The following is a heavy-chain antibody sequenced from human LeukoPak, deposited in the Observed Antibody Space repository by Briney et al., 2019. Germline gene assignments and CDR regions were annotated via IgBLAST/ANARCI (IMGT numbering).Heavy chain of an antibody. Sequence: PGGSLRLSCVASGFTFSSYAMSWVRQAPGKGLEWVSAISGSGGSTYYADSVKGRFTISRDNSKNTLYLQMNSLKAEDTAVFYCAKGHQAIVRPYFDYWGQGTLVTVSS. D-gene: IGHD3-16*02. CDR3: AKGHQAIVRPYFDY. CDR2: ISGSGGST. CDR1: GFTFSSYA. J-gene: IGHJ4*02. V-gene: IGHV3-23*01.